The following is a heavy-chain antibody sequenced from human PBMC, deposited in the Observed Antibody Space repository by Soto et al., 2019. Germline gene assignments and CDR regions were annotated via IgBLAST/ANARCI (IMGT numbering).Heavy chain of an antibody. CDR3: ARERTGFDY. V-gene: IGHV3-33*01. CDR1: GFTFSSYG. Sequence: GGSLRLSCAASGFTFSSYGMHWVRQAPGKGLEWVAFLWYDGSNKYYAVSVKGRFTISRDNSKNTLYLQMNSLRAEDTAVYYCARERTGFDYWGQGTLVTVPQ. CDR2: LWYDGSNK. J-gene: IGHJ4*02.